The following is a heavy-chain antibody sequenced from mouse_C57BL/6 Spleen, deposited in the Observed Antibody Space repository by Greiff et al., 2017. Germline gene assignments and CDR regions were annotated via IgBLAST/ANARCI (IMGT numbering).Heavy chain of an antibody. V-gene: IGHV1-78*01. CDR3: VGGREFPMDD. Sequence: QVQLQQSDAELVKPGASVKISCKVSGYTFTDHTIHWMKQRPEQGLEWIGYIYPRAGSTKYNETFKGKATLTADKSSSTAYMQLHSLTSEDSAVYFCVGGREFPMDDWGQGASVTVSS. CDR2: IYPRAGST. J-gene: IGHJ4*01. CDR1: GYTFTDHT.